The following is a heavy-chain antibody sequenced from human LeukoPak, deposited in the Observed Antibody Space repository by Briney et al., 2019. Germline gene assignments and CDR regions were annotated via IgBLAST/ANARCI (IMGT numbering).Heavy chain of an antibody. CDR1: GFSFSTYS. CDR2: IRSSGSTI. V-gene: IGHV3-48*02. J-gene: IGHJ4*02. D-gene: IGHD3-22*01. CDR3: ARDPAHSSGPFDC. Sequence: GGSLRLSCAASGFSFSTYSMNWVRQAPGKGLEWVSYIRSSGSTIYYADSVKGRFTISRDNAKNSLYLQVNSLRDEDTAVYYCARDPAHSSGPFDCWGQGTLVTVSS.